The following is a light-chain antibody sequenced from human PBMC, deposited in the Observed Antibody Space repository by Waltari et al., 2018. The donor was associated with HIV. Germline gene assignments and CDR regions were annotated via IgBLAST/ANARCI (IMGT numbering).Light chain of an antibody. CDR3: GTWDISLSAWV. J-gene: IGLJ3*02. CDR2: END. V-gene: IGLV1-51*02. CDR1: NSNIGNTY. Sequence: QSVLTQPPSVSEAPGQAVTISCSGSNSNIGNTYVSWYQQLSGTAPRLLIYENDKRPSGIPDRFSGSKSGTSATLGITGLQTGDEADYFCGTWDISLSAWVFGGGTKLTVV.